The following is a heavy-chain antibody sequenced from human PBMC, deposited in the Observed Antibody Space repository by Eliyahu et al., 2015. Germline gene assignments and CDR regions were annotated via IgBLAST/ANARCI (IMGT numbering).Heavy chain of an antibody. J-gene: IGHJ5*02. CDR1: GGSISSGGYY. V-gene: IGHV4-31*03. Sequence: QLLESGPGLVKPSQTLSLTCTVSGGSISSGGYYWTWIRQYPGKGLEWIGYIYYSGSTHYNPSLKSRLTMSLDTSKNQFSLKMISVTAADSAIYYCARKISSSYSNNFDPWGQGTLVTVSS. CDR2: IYYSGST. CDR3: ARKISSSYSNNFDP. D-gene: IGHD3-3*02.